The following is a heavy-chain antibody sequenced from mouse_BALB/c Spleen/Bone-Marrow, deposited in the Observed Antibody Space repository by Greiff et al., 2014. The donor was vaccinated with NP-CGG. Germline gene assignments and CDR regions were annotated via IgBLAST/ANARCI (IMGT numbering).Heavy chain of an antibody. V-gene: IGHV3-2*02. CDR2: ISYSGST. CDR1: GYSITSDYA. D-gene: IGHD2-14*01. Sequence: VQLKESGPGLVKPSQSLSLTCTVTGYSITSDYAWNWIRQFPGNKLEWMGYISYSGSTSYNPSLKSRISITRDTSKNQFFLQLNSVTSEDTVTYYCARGGYDDAVDYWGQGTSVTVSS. J-gene: IGHJ4*01. CDR3: ARGGYDDAVDY.